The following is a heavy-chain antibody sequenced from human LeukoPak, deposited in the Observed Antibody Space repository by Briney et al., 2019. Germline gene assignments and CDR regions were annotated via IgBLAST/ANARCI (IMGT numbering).Heavy chain of an antibody. J-gene: IGHJ3*02. D-gene: IGHD3-9*01. CDR3: ARSSHYDILTGYSEEDAFDI. CDR1: GFTVSSND. CDR2: IYSGGST. Sequence: PGGSLRLSCAASGFTVSSNDMSWVRQAPGKGLEWVSVIYSGGSTDYADSVKGRFTISRDNSKNTLYLQMNSLRVEDTAVYYCARSSHYDILTGYSEEDAFDIWGQGTMVTVSS. V-gene: IGHV3-53*01.